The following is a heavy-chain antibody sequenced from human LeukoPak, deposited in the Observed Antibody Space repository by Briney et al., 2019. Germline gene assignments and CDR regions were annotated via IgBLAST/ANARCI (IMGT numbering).Heavy chain of an antibody. D-gene: IGHD4-23*01. CDR1: GFAFSSYA. CDR2: ISGSAGSA. J-gene: IGHJ6*03. V-gene: IGHV3-23*01. Sequence: GGSLRLSCAASGFAFSSYAMRWVRQAPGKGMQWVSTISGSAGSAYYADSVRGRFTISRDNSKNTLSLQMNSLRAEDTAIYYCAKAFGNSDDYYYYMDVWGKGTTVTVSS. CDR3: AKAFGNSDDYYYYMDV.